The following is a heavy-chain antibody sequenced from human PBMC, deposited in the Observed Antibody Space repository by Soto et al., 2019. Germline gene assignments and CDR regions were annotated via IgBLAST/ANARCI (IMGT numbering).Heavy chain of an antibody. CDR1: GFTFIKYA. J-gene: IGHJ4*01. Sequence: QVQLVQSGAEVKKPGASVNVSCKASGFTFIKYAMHWVRQAPGQRPEWMGWINAGIGTTRYSQRWQGRVTITRDTSASTVYMDLSSLRSEDTAVYYCARDYADIAVAGIPLLAHWGQGTLVTVSS. V-gene: IGHV1-3*01. CDR3: ARDYADIAVAGIPLLAH. D-gene: IGHD6-19*01. CDR2: INAGIGTT.